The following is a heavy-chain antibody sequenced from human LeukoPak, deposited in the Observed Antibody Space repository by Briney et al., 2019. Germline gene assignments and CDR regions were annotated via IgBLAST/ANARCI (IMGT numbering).Heavy chain of an antibody. CDR1: RYTFTDYY. CDR3: ARYGEMGTISAGPNDY. Sequence: ASVKVSCKASRYTFTDYYIHWVRQAPGQGLEWMGWINPHSGATNYAQKFQGQGTMSRDTSINTAYMDLIRLTSDDTAVYFCARYGEMGTISAGPNDYWGQGTLVTVSS. V-gene: IGHV1-2*02. J-gene: IGHJ4*02. D-gene: IGHD5-24*01. CDR2: INPHSGAT.